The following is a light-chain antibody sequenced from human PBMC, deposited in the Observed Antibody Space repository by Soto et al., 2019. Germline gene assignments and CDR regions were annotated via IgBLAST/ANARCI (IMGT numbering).Light chain of an antibody. Sequence: DVVMTQSPLSLPVTLGQPASISCRSSQSLVYSDGNTYLNWFHQRPGQSPRRLIYKVSNRDSGVPDRFSGSGSGTDFTLKISRVEAEDVGLYYCMHATPPWTFGQGTKVEI. CDR2: KVS. CDR3: MHATPPWT. V-gene: IGKV2-30*01. J-gene: IGKJ1*01. CDR1: QSLVYSDGNTY.